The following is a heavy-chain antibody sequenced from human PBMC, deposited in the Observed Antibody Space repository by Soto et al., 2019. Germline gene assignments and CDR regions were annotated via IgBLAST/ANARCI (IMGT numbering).Heavy chain of an antibody. J-gene: IGHJ4*02. Sequence: SETLSLTCGVSGASFGSYYWSWIRQAPGKELEWIGEINRSGGTNYNPSLRSRATISVDTSKNQFSLNLRSMTAADTAVYYCARGGKTATIFDSWGQGTLVTSPQ. D-gene: IGHD1-26*01. V-gene: IGHV4-34*01. CDR1: GASFGSYY. CDR3: ARGGKTATIFDS. CDR2: INRSGGT.